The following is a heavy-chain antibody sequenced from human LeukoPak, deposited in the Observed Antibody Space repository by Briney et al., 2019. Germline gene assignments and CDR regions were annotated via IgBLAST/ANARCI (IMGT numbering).Heavy chain of an antibody. CDR3: AKTSLSDPSGHYYYMDV. Sequence: GGSLRLSCAASGFTFSNYGMNWVRQAPGKGLEWVSGITGNGGTTYYADSVKGRFTISRDNSQNTVSLQLNNLRIEDTALYYCAKTSLSDPSGHYYYMDVWGKGTTVTVSS. D-gene: IGHD3-3*01. V-gene: IGHV3-23*01. CDR1: GFTFSNYG. CDR2: ITGNGGTT. J-gene: IGHJ6*03.